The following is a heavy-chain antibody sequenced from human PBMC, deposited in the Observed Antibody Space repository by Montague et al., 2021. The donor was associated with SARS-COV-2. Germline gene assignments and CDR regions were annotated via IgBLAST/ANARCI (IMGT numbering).Heavy chain of an antibody. J-gene: IGHJ6*03. CDR1: GDSVSSNRVA. D-gene: IGHD3-9*01. V-gene: IGHV6-1*01. CDR2: TYYRSKWYN. CDR3: ARDLKPPGDILTGYLPYYYYMDV. Sequence: CAISGDSVSSNRVAWNWIRQSPSRGFEWQGRTYYRSKWYNDYAVSVKSRITINTDTSKNQFSLQLNSVTPEDTTVYYCARDLKPPGDILTGYLPYYYYMDVWGKGTTVTVSS.